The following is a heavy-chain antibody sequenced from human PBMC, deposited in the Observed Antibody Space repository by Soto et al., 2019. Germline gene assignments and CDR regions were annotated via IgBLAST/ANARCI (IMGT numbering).Heavy chain of an antibody. Sequence: NLPETLSLTCTVAGGSISSYYWSWIRQPPGKGLEWIGYIHYTGTTNYNPSLKSRVTISLDTSKNQFSLKVSSVTAADTAVYYCARGLGSTWYGRIWFDPWGQGALVTVS. CDR1: GGSISSYY. CDR3: ARGLGSTWYGRIWFDP. D-gene: IGHD6-13*01. CDR2: IHYTGTT. V-gene: IGHV4-59*01. J-gene: IGHJ5*02.